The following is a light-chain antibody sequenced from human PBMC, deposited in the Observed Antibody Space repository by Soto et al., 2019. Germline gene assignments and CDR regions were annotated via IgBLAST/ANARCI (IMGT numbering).Light chain of an antibody. CDR3: QQYESSRT. Sequence: EIVLTQSPGTLSLTPGERATLSCRASQSVSSTFFAWYQQKPGEAPKVLIYGASTRATGIPDRFSSSGSGTDFTLTISRLEPEDFAMYYCQQYESSRTFGQGTKVEMK. V-gene: IGKV3-20*01. CDR2: GAS. J-gene: IGKJ1*01. CDR1: QSVSSTF.